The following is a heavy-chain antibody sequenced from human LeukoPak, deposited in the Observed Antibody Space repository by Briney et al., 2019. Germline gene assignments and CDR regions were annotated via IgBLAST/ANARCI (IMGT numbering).Heavy chain of an antibody. CDR1: GFTFSSYA. J-gene: IGHJ5*02. V-gene: IGHV3-23*01. CDR2: ISGSGGST. Sequence: GGSLRLSCAASGFTFSSYAMSWVRRAPGKGLEWVSAISGSGGSTYYADSVKGRFTISRDNSKNTLYLQMNSLRAEDTAVYYCAKDVCSSTSCYKVNWFDPWGQGTLVTVSS. CDR3: AKDVCSSTSCYKVNWFDP. D-gene: IGHD2-2*02.